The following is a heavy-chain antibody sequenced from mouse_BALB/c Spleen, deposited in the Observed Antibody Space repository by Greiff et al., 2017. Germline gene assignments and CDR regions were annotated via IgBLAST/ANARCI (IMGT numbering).Heavy chain of an antibody. J-gene: IGHJ4*01. CDR2: IYPGNVNT. CDR1: GYTFTSYY. CDR3: ARWRGSYAMDY. V-gene: IGHV1S56*01. Sequence: QVQLQQSGAELVKPGASVRISCKASGYTFTSYYIHWVKQRPGQGLEWIGWIYPGNVNTKYNEKFKGKATLTADKSSSTAYMQLSSLTSEDSAVYFCARWRGSYAMDYWGQGTSVTVSS.